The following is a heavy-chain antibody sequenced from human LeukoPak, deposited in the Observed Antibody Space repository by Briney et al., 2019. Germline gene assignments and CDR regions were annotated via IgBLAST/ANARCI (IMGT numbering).Heavy chain of an antibody. V-gene: IGHV4-4*02. CDR1: GGSISSSNW. CDR2: IYHSGST. J-gene: IGHJ4*02. CDR3: ARIAVAGTITPDY. Sequence: SETPSLTCAVSGGSISSSNWWSWVRQPPGKGLEWIGEIYHSGSTNYNPSLKSRVTISVDKSKNQFSLKLSSVTAADTAVYYCARIAVAGTITPDYWGQGTLVTVSS. D-gene: IGHD6-19*01.